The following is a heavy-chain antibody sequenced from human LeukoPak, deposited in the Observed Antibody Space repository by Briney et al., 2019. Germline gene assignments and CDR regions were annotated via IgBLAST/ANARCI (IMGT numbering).Heavy chain of an antibody. D-gene: IGHD6-13*01. J-gene: IGHJ5*02. Sequence: GESLKISCKGAGFTFTTYWICFVRQIPGKVLEWMGIINPGDSDTRYSPSFQGQVTLSAAKPISTAYLQWSTLKASDTAIYYCARASAVAGGHTWFDPWGQGTLVTVSS. CDR2: INPGDSDT. CDR3: ARASAVAGGHTWFDP. V-gene: IGHV5-51*04. CDR1: GFTFTTYW.